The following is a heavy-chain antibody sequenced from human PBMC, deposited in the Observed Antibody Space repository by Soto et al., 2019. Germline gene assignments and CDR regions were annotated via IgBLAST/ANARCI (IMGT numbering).Heavy chain of an antibody. Sequence: KVACKARGFTFTSYGISWVRQAPGQGREWMGWISAYNGNTNYAQKLQGRVTMTTDTSTSTAYMELRSLRSDDTAVYYCTRDTRAYYDILTVLYYYDYWGQGTLVT. V-gene: IGHV1-18*04. CDR1: GFTFTSYG. J-gene: IGHJ4*02. CDR3: TRDTRAYYDILTVLYYYDY. D-gene: IGHD3-9*01. CDR2: ISAYNGNT.